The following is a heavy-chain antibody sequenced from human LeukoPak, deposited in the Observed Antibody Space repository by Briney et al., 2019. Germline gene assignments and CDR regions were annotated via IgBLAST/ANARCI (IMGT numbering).Heavy chain of an antibody. CDR1: GASISNYY. D-gene: IGHD3-10*01. V-gene: IGHV4-59*01. CDR2: IYYTGRT. CDR3: ARDIGSGPVDV. Sequence: SETLSLTCTVSGASISNYYWSWIRPPPGKGLEWIGYIYYTGRTNFNPSLKSRVTMSVDTSKNQLSLKLSSVTAADTAVYYCARDIGSGPVDVWGQGTTVTVSS. J-gene: IGHJ6*02.